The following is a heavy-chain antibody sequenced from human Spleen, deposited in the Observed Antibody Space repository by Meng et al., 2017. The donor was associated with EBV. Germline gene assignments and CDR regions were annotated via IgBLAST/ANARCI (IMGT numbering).Heavy chain of an antibody. V-gene: IGHV6-1*01. J-gene: IGHJ5*02. CDR2: TYYRSNWYN. D-gene: IGHD1-26*01. Sequence: VSPPHTPSRTHPISGDRVSRNNTVLNWIRLPPSRGLEWLGRTYYRSNWYNDYAVSLRSRLTINPDTSKNQFSLQLMSVTPEDTAVYYCTRTPHSSADWFDPWGQGTLVTVSS. CDR3: TRTPHSSADWFDP. CDR1: GDRVSRNNTV.